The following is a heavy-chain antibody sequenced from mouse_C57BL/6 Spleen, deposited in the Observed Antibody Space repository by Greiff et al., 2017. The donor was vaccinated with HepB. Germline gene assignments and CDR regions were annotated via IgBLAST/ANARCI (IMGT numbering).Heavy chain of an antibody. V-gene: IGHV5-17*01. CDR3: ARPLRSSFAY. Sequence: QLKESGGGLVKPGGSLKLSCAASGFTFSDYGMHWVRQAPEKGLEWVAYISSGSSTIYYADTVKGRFTISRDNAKNTLFLQMTSLRSEDTAMYYCARPLRSSFAYWGQGTLVTVSA. CDR1: GFTFSDYG. D-gene: IGHD1-1*01. CDR2: ISSGSSTI. J-gene: IGHJ3*01.